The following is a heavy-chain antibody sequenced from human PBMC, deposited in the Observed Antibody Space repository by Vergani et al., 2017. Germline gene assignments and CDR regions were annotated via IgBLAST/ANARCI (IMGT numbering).Heavy chain of an antibody. CDR3: ARDRVQLWFYYYYYYGMDV. D-gene: IGHD5-18*01. CDR2: ISYDGSNK. V-gene: IGHV3-30-3*01. CDR1: GFTFSSYA. J-gene: IGHJ6*02. Sequence: QVQLVESGGGVVQPGRSLRLSCAASGFTFSSYAMHWVRQAPGKGLEWVAVISYDGSNKYYADSVKGRFTISRDNSKNTLYLQMNSLRAEDTAVYYCARDRVQLWFYYYYYYGMDVWGQGTTVTVSS.